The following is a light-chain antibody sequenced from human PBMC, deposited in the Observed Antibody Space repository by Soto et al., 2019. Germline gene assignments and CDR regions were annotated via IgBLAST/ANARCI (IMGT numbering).Light chain of an antibody. V-gene: IGLV2-11*01. CDR2: DVS. J-gene: IGLJ1*01. CDR3: YSYAGSYTFYA. CDR1: SSDVGGYNY. Sequence: SVLTQPGSVSGSPGQGGTISCTGKSSDVGGYNYVSWYQQYPGKPPKLMIYDVSKRPSGVPDRFSGSKSGNTASLTISGLQSDDEADYYCYSYAGSYTFYAFGTGTKVPVL.